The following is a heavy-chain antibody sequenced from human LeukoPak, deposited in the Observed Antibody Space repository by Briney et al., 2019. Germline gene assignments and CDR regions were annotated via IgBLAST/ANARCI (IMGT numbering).Heavy chain of an antibody. V-gene: IGHV1-18*01. D-gene: IGHD2-21*01. CDR1: GYTFTSYS. CDR2: ISAYNGNT. CDR3: ARATYCGDGSCYSDY. J-gene: IGHJ4*02. Sequence: GASVKVSCKASGYTFTSYSISWVRQAPGQGLEWMGWISAYNGNTIYAQKVKGRVTMTTDTSTSTAYMELRSLKSDDTAVYYCARATYCGDGSCYSDYWGQGTLVTVSS.